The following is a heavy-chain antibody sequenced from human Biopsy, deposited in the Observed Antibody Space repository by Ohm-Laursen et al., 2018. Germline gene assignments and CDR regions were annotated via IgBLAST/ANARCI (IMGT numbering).Heavy chain of an antibody. CDR3: VTDRLDDITKVRGIMTD. D-gene: IGHD3-10*01. Sequence: SLRLSYTASGFNFSAYGMHWVRQAPDKGLEWVALTWDDGSRQYYADSVKGRFTISRDNSKNSLYLHINTLRVEDTAVYYCVTDRLDDITKVRGIMTDWGQGTLVIVSS. CDR1: GFNFSAYG. J-gene: IGHJ4*02. CDR2: TWDDGSRQ. V-gene: IGHV3-33*01.